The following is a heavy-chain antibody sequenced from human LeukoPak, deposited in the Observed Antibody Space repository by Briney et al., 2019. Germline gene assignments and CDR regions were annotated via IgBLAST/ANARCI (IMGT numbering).Heavy chain of an antibody. Sequence: ASVKVSCKASGYTFTSYGISWVRQAPGQGLEWMGWISAYNGNTNYAQKLQGRVTMTTDTSTSTAYMELRSLRSDDTAVYYCARRSGYCSSTSCLGYAFDIWGQGTMVAVSS. D-gene: IGHD2-2*01. CDR3: ARRSGYCSSTSCLGYAFDI. CDR2: ISAYNGNT. CDR1: GYTFTSYG. V-gene: IGHV1-18*01. J-gene: IGHJ3*02.